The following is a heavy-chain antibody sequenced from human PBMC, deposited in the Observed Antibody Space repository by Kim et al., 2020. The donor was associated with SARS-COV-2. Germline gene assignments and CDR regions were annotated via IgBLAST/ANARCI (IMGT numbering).Heavy chain of an antibody. Sequence: GGSLRLSCAASGFTFSSYAMHWVRQAPGKGLEYVSAISSNGGSTYYANSVKGRFTISRDNSKNTRYLQMGSLRAEDMAVYYCARDVIAAAGVGAFDIWG. CDR2: ISSNGGST. CDR3: ARDVIAAAGVGAFDI. J-gene: IGHJ3*02. V-gene: IGHV3-64*01. CDR1: GFTFSSYA. D-gene: IGHD6-13*01.